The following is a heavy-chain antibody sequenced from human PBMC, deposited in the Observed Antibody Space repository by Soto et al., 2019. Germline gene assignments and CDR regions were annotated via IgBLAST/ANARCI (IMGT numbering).Heavy chain of an antibody. CDR1: GGTFSSYT. V-gene: IGHV1-69*08. J-gene: IGHJ4*02. D-gene: IGHD3-22*01. CDR3: ARDQSTYYYDSSGNDY. CDR2: IIPILGIA. Sequence: QVQLVQSGAEVKKPGSSVKVSCKASGGTFSSYTISWVRQAPGQGLEWMGRIIPILGIANYAQKFQDRVTITADKSTSTAYMELSSLRSEDTAVYYCARDQSTYYYDSSGNDYWGQGTLVTVSS.